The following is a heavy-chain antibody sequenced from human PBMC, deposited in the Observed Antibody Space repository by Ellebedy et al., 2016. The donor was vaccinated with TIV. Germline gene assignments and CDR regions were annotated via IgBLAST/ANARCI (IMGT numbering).Heavy chain of an antibody. J-gene: IGHJ4*02. D-gene: IGHD3-10*01. Sequence: GESLKISCAASGLNFNNYGMHWVRQAPGKGLEWVAVIWYDGDIKLYSDSVQGRFTVSRDNSKNTLYLQMNSLRAEDTAVYYCAKPMVRGLYDYWGQGTLVTVSS. CDR2: IWYDGDIK. V-gene: IGHV3-33*06. CDR1: GLNFNNYG. CDR3: AKPMVRGLYDY.